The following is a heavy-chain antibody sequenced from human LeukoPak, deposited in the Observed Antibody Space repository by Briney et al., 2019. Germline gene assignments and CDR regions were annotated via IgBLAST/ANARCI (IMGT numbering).Heavy chain of an antibody. D-gene: IGHD3-10*01. CDR1: GFTFSDYY. CDR2: ISSTGSTI. CDR3: ARARFGFSGSYSRVYYFDY. J-gene: IGHJ4*02. V-gene: IGHV3-11*04. Sequence: PGGSLRLSCAASGFTFSDYYMSWIRQAPGKGPKWVSYISSTGSTIYYADSVKGRFTISRDNSKNTLYLQMNSLRAEDTAVYYCARARFGFSGSYSRVYYFDYWGQGTLVTVSS.